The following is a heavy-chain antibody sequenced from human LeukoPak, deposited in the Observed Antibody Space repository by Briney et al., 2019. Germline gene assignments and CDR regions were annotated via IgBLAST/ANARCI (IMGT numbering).Heavy chain of an antibody. D-gene: IGHD6-13*01. V-gene: IGHV4-59*01. J-gene: IGHJ5*02. CDR2: IYYSGST. CDR3: ARDQAAVSNWFDP. Sequence: NPSETQSLTCTVSGGPISSYYWSWIRQPPGKGLEWIGNIYYSGSTNYNTSLKSRVTISVDTSKNQFSLKLSSVTAADTAVYYCARDQAAVSNWFDPWGQGTLVTVSS. CDR1: GGPISSYY.